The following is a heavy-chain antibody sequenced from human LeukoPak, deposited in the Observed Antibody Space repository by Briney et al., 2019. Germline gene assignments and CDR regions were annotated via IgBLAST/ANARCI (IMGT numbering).Heavy chain of an antibody. D-gene: IGHD3-10*01. CDR2: VSYSGST. CDR3: ARDQGTWWLDS. CDR1: GGSIGNYY. Sequence: SETLSLTCTVSGGSIGNYYWSWIRQPPGKGLEWLGSVSYSGSTDHNSSLKSRVTLSVDTSKKQFSLKLSSVTAADTALYYCARDQGTWWLDSWGQGILVTVSS. J-gene: IGHJ5*01. V-gene: IGHV4-59*01.